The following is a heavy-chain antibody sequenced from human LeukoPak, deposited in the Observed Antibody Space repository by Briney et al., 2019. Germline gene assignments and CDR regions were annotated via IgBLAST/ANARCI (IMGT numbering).Heavy chain of an antibody. V-gene: IGHV3-7*01. CDR3: TRHNYYEDGFDY. D-gene: IGHD3-22*01. CDR2: IKQDGSET. J-gene: IGHJ4*02. CDR1: GFTFSNYW. Sequence: PGGSLRLSCAASGFTFSNYWMSWVRQAPGKGLEWVANIKQDGSETYYVDSVKGRFTISRDNAQNSLYLQMNSLRAEDTAVYYCTRHNYYEDGFDYWGQGTLVTVSS.